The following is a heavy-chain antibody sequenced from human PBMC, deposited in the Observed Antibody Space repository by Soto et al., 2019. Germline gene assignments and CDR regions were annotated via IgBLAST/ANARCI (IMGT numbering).Heavy chain of an antibody. CDR2: IYYSGST. Sequence: QVQLQESGPGLVKPSETLSLTCTVSGGSISSYYWSWIRQPPGKGLEWIGYIYYSGSTNYNPSLKSRVTISVDTSKNQFSLKPSSVTAADTAVYYCARADEAVASRARWFDPWGQGTLVTVSS. CDR1: GGSISSYY. J-gene: IGHJ5*02. V-gene: IGHV4-59*01. CDR3: ARADEAVASRARWFDP. D-gene: IGHD6-19*01.